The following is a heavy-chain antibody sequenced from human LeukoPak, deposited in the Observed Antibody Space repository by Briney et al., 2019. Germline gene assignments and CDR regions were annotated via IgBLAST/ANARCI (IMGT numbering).Heavy chain of an antibody. CDR2: ISSGSTI. V-gene: IGHV3-48*03. J-gene: IGHJ6*02. CDR1: GFTFSSYE. CDR3: AVVVVAAQYGMDV. D-gene: IGHD2-15*01. Sequence: GGSLRLSCAASGFTFSSYEMNWVRQAPGKGLEWVSYISSGSTIYYADSVKGRFTTSRDNAKNSLYLQMNSLRAEYTAVYYCAVVVVAAQYGMDVWGQGTTVTVSS.